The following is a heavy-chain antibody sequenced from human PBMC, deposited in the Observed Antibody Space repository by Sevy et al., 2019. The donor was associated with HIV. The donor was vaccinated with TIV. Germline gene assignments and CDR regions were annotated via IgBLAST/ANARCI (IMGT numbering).Heavy chain of an antibody. CDR1: GFSFSYYP. V-gene: IGHV3-30*01. CDR2: ISYDGVNQ. J-gene: IGHJ4*02. D-gene: IGHD6-19*01. CDR3: ARVAGRGEYLIYAYLDY. Sequence: GGSLRLSCAASGFSFSYYPMHWVRQAPGKGLEWVALISYDGVNQYYSASGKGRFTVSRDNSKNTLYLQMNSLRAEDPGVYSCARVAGRGEYLIYAYLDYWGQGALVTVSS.